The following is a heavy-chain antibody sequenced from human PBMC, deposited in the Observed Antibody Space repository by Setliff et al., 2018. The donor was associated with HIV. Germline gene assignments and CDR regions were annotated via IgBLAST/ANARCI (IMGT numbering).Heavy chain of an antibody. CDR1: GYSFTSHW. J-gene: IGHJ4*02. Sequence: GESLKISCKASGYSFTSHWIGWVRQMPGKGLEWMGIIYPDDSDTRYSPSFQGQVTISVDKSISTAYLQWSRLRASDTATYYCIRRRRAPGTADLESYWGQGTLVTVSS. CDR2: IYPDDSDT. CDR3: IRRRRAPGTADLESY. V-gene: IGHV5-51*01. D-gene: IGHD2-21*02.